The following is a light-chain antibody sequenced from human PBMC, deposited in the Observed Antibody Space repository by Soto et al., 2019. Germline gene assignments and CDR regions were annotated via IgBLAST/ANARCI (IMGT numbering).Light chain of an antibody. V-gene: IGKV3-15*01. CDR1: QSVSSD. CDR3: QQYGNWPPWT. Sequence: EIVMTQSPATLSVSPGERATLSCRASQSVSSDLAWYHQKPGQAPRLLIYGASTRATGIPARFSGSGSGTEFTLTISRVQSEDFAVYYCQQYGNWPPWTFGPGTKVDIK. J-gene: IGKJ1*01. CDR2: GAS.